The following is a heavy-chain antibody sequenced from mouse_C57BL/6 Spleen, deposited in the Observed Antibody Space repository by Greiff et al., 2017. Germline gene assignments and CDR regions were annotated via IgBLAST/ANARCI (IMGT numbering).Heavy chain of an antibody. CDR2: IYPGDGDT. V-gene: IGHV1-82*01. CDR1: GYAFSSSW. CDR3: ARFDYAFAY. D-gene: IGHD2-4*01. J-gene: IGHJ3*01. Sequence: VKLLESGPELVKPGASVKISCKASGYAFSSSWMNWVKQRPGKGLEWIGRIYPGDGDTNYNGKFKGKATLTADKYSSTAYMQLSRLTSEDSAVYFCARFDYAFAYWGQGTLVTVSA.